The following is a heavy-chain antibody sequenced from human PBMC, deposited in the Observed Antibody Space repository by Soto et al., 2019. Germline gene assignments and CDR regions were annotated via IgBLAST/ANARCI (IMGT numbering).Heavy chain of an antibody. J-gene: IGHJ5*02. CDR1: GGSISSGGYY. CDR2: IYYSGST. CDR3: ARGVVVVAAPGNWFDP. V-gene: IGHV4-31*03. D-gene: IGHD2-15*01. Sequence: SETLSLTCTVSGGSISSGGYYWSWIRQRPGKGLEWIGYIYYSGSTYYNPSLKSRVTISVDTSKNQFSLKLSSVTAADTAVYYCARGVVVVAAPGNWFDPWGQGTLVTVSS.